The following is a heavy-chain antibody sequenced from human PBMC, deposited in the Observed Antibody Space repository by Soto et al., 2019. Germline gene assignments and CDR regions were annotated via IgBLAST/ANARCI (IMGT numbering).Heavy chain of an antibody. D-gene: IGHD3-10*01. CDR2: THPDAGT. V-gene: IGHV4-34*01. CDR3: ARGYGEEWPASDF. Sequence: QVQLQQWGAGLLKPSETLFLTCTVYGGSFSRYHWNWIRQAPGKGLDWMGETHPDAGTNYSPPLEGRVTLSVDTSKNEFSLKLSSVTAADTAVYYCARGYGEEWPASDFWGQGTLVTVSS. J-gene: IGHJ4*02. CDR1: GGSFSRYH.